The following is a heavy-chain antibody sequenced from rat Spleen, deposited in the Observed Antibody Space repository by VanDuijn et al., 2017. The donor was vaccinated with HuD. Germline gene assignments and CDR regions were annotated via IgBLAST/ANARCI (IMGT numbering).Heavy chain of an antibody. D-gene: IGHD1-1*01. CDR2: INSAGST. CDR3: ARSEGVHYYLPFAD. J-gene: IGHJ3*01. CDR1: GYSITSNY. Sequence: EVQLQESGPGLVKPSQSLSLTCSVTGYSITSNYWGWIRKFPGDKMEWMGYINSAGSTTYNPSLKSRISITRYTSKNQFFLQVNSVTSEDTATYYCARSEGVHYYLPFADWGQGTLVTASS. V-gene: IGHV3-3*01.